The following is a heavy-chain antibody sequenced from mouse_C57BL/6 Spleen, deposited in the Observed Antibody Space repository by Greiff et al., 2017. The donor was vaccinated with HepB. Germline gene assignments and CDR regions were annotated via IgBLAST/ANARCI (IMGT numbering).Heavy chain of an antibody. CDR2: IRSKSSNYAT. J-gene: IGHJ1*03. CDR1: GFTFNTYA. V-gene: IGHV10-3*01. D-gene: IGHD2-1*01. CDR3: GGERGNYRYFDV. Sequence: DVMLVESGGGLVQPKGSLKLSCAASGFTFNTYAMHWVRQAPGKGLEWVARIRSKSSNYATYYADSVKDRFTISRDESESMLYLQMNNLKTEDTAMYYCGGERGNYRYFDVWGTGTTVTVSS.